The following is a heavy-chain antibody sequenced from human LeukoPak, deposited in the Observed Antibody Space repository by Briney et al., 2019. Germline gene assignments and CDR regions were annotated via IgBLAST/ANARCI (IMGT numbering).Heavy chain of an antibody. V-gene: IGHV1-2*02. J-gene: IGHJ4*02. Sequence: ASVKVSCKASGYTFTGYYMHWVRQAPGQGLEWMGWINPNSGGTNYAQKFQGRVTMTRDTSISTAYMELSRLRSDDTAVYYCARGQYYYDSSGYLDYWGQGTLVTVSS. CDR2: INPNSGGT. D-gene: IGHD3-22*01. CDR1: GYTFTGYY. CDR3: ARGQYYYDSSGYLDY.